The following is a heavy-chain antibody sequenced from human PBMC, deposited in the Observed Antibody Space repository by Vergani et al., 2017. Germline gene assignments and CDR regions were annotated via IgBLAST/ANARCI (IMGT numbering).Heavy chain of an antibody. CDR1: GASIRSSNYY. Sequence: QLQLQESGPGLVKPSATLSLTCSVSGASIRSSNYYWGWIRQPPGKGLEWIASIYYSVRTYYNPSLKSRVTISVDTSKNQFSLKLSSVTAADTAVYFCARHSTVEWLVKLGWIDPWGQGILVTVSS. CDR3: ARHSTVEWLVKLGWIDP. CDR2: IYYSVRT. D-gene: IGHD6-19*01. J-gene: IGHJ5*02. V-gene: IGHV4-39*01.